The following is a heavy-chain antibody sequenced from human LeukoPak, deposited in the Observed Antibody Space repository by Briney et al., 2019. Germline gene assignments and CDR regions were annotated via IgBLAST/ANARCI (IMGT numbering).Heavy chain of an antibody. CDR3: AVGRDIRVSGPGGYFDY. J-gene: IGHJ4*02. CDR2: ISPGWQTT. V-gene: IGHV3-11*01. D-gene: IGHD5-12*01. CDR1: GFTFSDYH. Sequence: GGSLRLSCAASGFTFSDYHMNWIRQAPGKGLEWISYISPGWQTTFFADSVKGRVTLSRDNAKNSLSLQMNSLTADDTAVYFCAVGRDIRVSGPGGYFDYWGQGTLVAVSS.